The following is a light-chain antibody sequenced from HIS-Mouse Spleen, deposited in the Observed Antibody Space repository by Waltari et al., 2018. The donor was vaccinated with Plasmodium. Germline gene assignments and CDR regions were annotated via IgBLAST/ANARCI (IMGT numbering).Light chain of an antibody. CDR2: QDS. V-gene: IGLV3-1*01. CDR1: ALPKKY. Sequence: SYELTQPPSVSVSPGQTARITCSGDALPKKYAYWYQQKSGQAPVLVIYQDSKRPSGIPERFSGSNVGNTATLTISGTQAMDEADYYCQAWDSSTVVFGGGTKLTVL. J-gene: IGLJ2*01. CDR3: QAWDSSTVV.